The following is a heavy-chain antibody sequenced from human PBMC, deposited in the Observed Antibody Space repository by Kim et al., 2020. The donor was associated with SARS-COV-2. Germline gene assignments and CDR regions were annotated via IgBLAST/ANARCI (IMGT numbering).Heavy chain of an antibody. D-gene: IGHD3-10*01. CDR1: GFTFSDYY. Sequence: GGSLRLSCAASGFTFSDYYMSWIRQAPGKGLEWVSYISSSGSTIYYADSVKGRFTISRDNAKNSLYLQMNSLRAEDTAVYYCARDLAAREDTWFGELSAPFDPWGQGTLVTVSS. CDR3: ARDLAAREDTWFGELSAPFDP. V-gene: IGHV3-11*01. J-gene: IGHJ5*02. CDR2: ISSSGSTI.